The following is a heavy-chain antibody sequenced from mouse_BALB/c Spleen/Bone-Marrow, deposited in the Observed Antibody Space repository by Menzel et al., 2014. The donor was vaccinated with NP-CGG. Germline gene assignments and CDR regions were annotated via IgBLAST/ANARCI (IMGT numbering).Heavy chain of an antibody. CDR2: IDPANGNT. CDR3: AREYYGNYARYFDV. D-gene: IGHD2-1*01. V-gene: IGHV14-3*02. Sequence: EVQLQQSGAELVKPGASVKLSCTASGFNIKDTYMNWVKQRPEQGLGWIGRIDPANGNTKYDPKFQGKATITADTSSNTAYLQLSSLTSEDTAVYYCAREYYGNYARYFDVWGAGTTVTVSS. J-gene: IGHJ1*01. CDR1: GFNIKDTY.